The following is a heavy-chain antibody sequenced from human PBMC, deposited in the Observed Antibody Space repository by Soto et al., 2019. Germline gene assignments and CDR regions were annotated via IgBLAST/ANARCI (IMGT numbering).Heavy chain of an antibody. J-gene: IGHJ4*02. D-gene: IGHD2-21*02. V-gene: IGHV1-69*12. Sequence: QVQLVQSGAEVKKPGSSVKVSCKASVGTFSSYAISWVRQAPGQGLEWMGGIIPIFGTANYAQKFQGRVTITADESTSTAYMELSSLRSEDTAVYYCARFDLYGGNSLRTFDYWGQGTLVTVSS. CDR3: ARFDLYGGNSLRTFDY. CDR1: VGTFSSYA. CDR2: IIPIFGTA.